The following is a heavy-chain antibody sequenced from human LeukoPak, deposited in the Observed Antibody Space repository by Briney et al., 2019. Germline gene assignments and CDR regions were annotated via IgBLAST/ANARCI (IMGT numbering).Heavy chain of an antibody. CDR2: ISDSGGRT. CDR1: GITLSNYG. CDR3: AKRGVVIRVILVGFHKEAYYFDS. D-gene: IGHD3-22*01. Sequence: GGSLRLSCAVSGITLSNYGMSWVRQAPGKGLEWVAVISDSGGRTNYADSVKGRFTISRDNPKNTLYLQMNSLRAEDTAVYFCAKRGVVIRVILVGFHKEAYYFDSWGQGALVTVSS. V-gene: IGHV3-23*01. J-gene: IGHJ4*02.